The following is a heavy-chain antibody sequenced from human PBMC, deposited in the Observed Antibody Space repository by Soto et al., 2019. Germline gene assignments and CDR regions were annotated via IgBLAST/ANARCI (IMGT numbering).Heavy chain of an antibody. CDR1: GFSFTSHW. CDR3: AKTLVAGAFDI. V-gene: IGHV5-51*01. CDR2: IYPRDSDT. D-gene: IGHD2-8*02. Sequence: GESLKISCKGSGFSFTSHWIAWVRQMPGKGLECMGIIYPRDSDTRYNPSFQGQITISVDSSISTAYLQWSSLKTSDTAFYYCAKTLVAGAFDIWGQGTMVTVSS. J-gene: IGHJ3*02.